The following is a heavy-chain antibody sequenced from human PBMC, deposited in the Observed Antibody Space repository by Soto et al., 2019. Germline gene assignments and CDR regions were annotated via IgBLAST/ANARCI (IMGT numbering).Heavy chain of an antibody. Sequence: SETLSLTCTVSGGSISSYYWSWIRQPPGKGLEWIGYIYYSGSTYYNPSLKSRVTISVDTSKNQFSLKLSSVTAADTAVYYCARDRSDFWSGPFYGMDVWGQGTTVTVSS. CDR3: ARDRSDFWSGPFYGMDV. CDR2: IYYSGST. V-gene: IGHV4-59*12. J-gene: IGHJ6*02. D-gene: IGHD3-3*01. CDR1: GGSISSYY.